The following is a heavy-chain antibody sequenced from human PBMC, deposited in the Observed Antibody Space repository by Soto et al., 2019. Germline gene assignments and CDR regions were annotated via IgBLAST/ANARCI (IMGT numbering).Heavy chain of an antibody. D-gene: IGHD3-22*01. J-gene: IGHJ5*02. CDR1: GGTFSSYA. CDR2: IIPIFGTA. CDR3: ARGHYYDSSGYYNWFDP. Sequence: QVQLVQSGAEVKKPGSSVKLSCKASGGTFSSYAISWVRQAPGQGLEWMGGIIPIFGTANYAQKFQGRVTIAADESTSTAYMELSSLRSEDTAVYYCARGHYYDSSGYYNWFDPWGQGTLVTVSS. V-gene: IGHV1-69*12.